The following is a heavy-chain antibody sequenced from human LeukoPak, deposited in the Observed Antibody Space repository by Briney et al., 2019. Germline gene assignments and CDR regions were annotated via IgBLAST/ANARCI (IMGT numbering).Heavy chain of an antibody. CDR3: ARETKDGYNFGALTYYYYYMDV. V-gene: IGHV1-3*03. Sequence: ASVEVSCKASGYTFTSYAMHWVRHTPGQRLEWMGWINAGNGDTKYSQEFQGRVTITRDTSASTAYMELSSLRSEDMAVYYCARETKDGYNFGALTYYYYYMDVWGKGTTVTVSS. J-gene: IGHJ6*03. D-gene: IGHD5-24*01. CDR1: GYTFTSYA. CDR2: INAGNGDT.